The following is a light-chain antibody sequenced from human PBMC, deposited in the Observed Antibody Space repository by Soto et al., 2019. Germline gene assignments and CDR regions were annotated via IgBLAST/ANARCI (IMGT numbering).Light chain of an antibody. CDR1: SSDIGGYNY. CDR3: SSYTSTSTLYV. CDR2: DVS. J-gene: IGLJ1*01. V-gene: IGLV2-14*03. Sequence: QSALTQPASVSGSPGQSITISCTGTSSDIGGYNYVYWYQQHPGKVPKLIIYDVSNRPSGVSNRFSGSKSGNAASLTISGLQAEDEDEYYCSSYTSTSTLYVFGTGTKVTVL.